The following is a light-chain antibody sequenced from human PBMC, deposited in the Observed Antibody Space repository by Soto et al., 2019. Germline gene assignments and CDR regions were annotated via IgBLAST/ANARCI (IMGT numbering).Light chain of an antibody. CDR3: HHYNSWPYT. J-gene: IGKJ2*01. Sequence: EIVMTQSPDTLSVSPGERATLSCRASQSVSSNLAWYQQKPGQAPRLLIYGASTRATGFPARFSGSGSGTEFTLTINSLQSEDFAVYYCHHYNSWPYTFGQGTKVEIK. CDR2: GAS. CDR1: QSVSSN. V-gene: IGKV3-15*01.